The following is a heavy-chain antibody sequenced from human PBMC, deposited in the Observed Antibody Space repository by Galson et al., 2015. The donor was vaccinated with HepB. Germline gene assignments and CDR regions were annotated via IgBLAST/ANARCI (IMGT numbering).Heavy chain of an antibody. CDR1: GGTFSSYA. Sequence: SVKVSCKASGGTFSSYAISWVRQAPGQGLEWMGGIIPIFGTANYAQKFQGRVTITADESTSTAYMELSSLRSKDTAVYYCARDRVGVDIVVVPAASWYYYGMDVWGQGTTVTVSS. CDR3: ARDRVGVDIVVVPAASWYYYGMDV. CDR2: IIPIFGTA. J-gene: IGHJ6*02. D-gene: IGHD2-2*03. V-gene: IGHV1-69*13.